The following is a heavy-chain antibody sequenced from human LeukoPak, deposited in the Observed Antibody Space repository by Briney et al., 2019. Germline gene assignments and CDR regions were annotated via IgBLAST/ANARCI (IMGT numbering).Heavy chain of an antibody. Sequence: SETLSLTCSVSGGSISGRRYYWGWIRQPPGRGLEWIGSIHYDGATYYNPSLKSRVTMSVDTSKNQVSLKLRSGTAADTAEYYCARLRPAIAVAGNYFDYWGQGTLVTVSS. J-gene: IGHJ4*02. CDR2: IHYDGAT. CDR3: ARLRPAIAVAGNYFDY. D-gene: IGHD6-13*01. V-gene: IGHV4-39*01. CDR1: GGSISGRRYY.